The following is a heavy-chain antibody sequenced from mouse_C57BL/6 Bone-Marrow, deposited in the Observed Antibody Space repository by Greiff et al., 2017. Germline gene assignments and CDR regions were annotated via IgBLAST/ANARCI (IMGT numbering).Heavy chain of an antibody. CDR3: ARPVVAHYYAMDY. CDR1: GYAFSSYW. J-gene: IGHJ4*01. Sequence: VQLQESGAELVKPGASVKISCKASGYAFSSYWMNWVKQRPGKGLEWIGQIYPGDGDTNYNGKFKGKATLTADKSSSTAYMQLSSLTSEDSAVYFCARPVVAHYYAMDYWGQGTSGTVSS. D-gene: IGHD1-1*01. CDR2: IYPGDGDT. V-gene: IGHV1-80*01.